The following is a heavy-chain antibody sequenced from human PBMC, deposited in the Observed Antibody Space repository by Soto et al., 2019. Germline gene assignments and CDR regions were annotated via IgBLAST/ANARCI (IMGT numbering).Heavy chain of an antibody. J-gene: IGHJ4*02. CDR1: GFTFSSYG. V-gene: IGHV3-21*01. Sequence: PGGSLRLSCAASGFTFSSYGMNWVRQAPGKGLEWVSSISSSGNYIYYADSVKGRFTISRDNAKNSLYLQMNSLRAEDTAVYYCANGYGSTIWGQRTLVTVSS. CDR3: ANGYGSTI. CDR2: ISSSGNYI. D-gene: IGHD3-10*01.